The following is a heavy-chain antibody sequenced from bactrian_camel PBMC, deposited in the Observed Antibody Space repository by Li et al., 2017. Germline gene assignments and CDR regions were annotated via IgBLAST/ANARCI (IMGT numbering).Heavy chain of an antibody. Sequence: HVQLVESGGGSVQAGGSLRLSCAASGFTVSNNWMHWVRQAPGKGLEWVSVIIAGGDNTVYADSVKHRFTFSRDNAKNTLILEMNSLKPEDTAVYYCVRDLGISTYVNFGYWGRGTQVTVS. D-gene: IGHD1*01. V-gene: IGHV3S1*01. CDR1: GFTVSNNW. J-gene: IGHJ4*01. CDR3: VRDLGISTYVNFGY. CDR2: IIAGGDNT.